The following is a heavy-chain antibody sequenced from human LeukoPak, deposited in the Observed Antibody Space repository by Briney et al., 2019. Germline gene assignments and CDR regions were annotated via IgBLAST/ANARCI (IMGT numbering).Heavy chain of an antibody. CDR1: GFTFSSYA. Sequence: PGGSLRLSCAASGFTFSSYAMHWVRQAPGKGLEWVAVISYDGSNKYYADSVKGRFTISRDNSKNTLYLQMNSLRAEGTAVYYCARDIGGSSGWYYFDYWGQGTLVTVSS. CDR2: ISYDGSNK. D-gene: IGHD6-19*01. CDR3: ARDIGGSSGWYYFDY. J-gene: IGHJ4*02. V-gene: IGHV3-30-3*01.